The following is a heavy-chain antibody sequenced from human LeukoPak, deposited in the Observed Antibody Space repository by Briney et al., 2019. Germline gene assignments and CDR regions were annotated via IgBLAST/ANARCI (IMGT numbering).Heavy chain of an antibody. CDR3: ARDRDTAMAFDY. CDR1: GFTVSSNY. V-gene: IGHV3-66*01. CDR2: IYSGGRT. D-gene: IGHD5-18*01. Sequence: TGGSLRLSCAASGFTVSSNYMSWVRQAPGKGLEWVSVIYSGGRTYYADAVKGGFTISRDNSKNTLYLQMNSLRAEDTAVYYCARDRDTAMAFDYWGQGTLVTVSS. J-gene: IGHJ4*02.